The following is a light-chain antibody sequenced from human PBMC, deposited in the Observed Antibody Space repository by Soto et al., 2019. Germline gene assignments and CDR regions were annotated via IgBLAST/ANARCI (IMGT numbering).Light chain of an antibody. CDR1: SSDVGGYNY. Sequence: QSVLTQPXSVSXXPXXSITIXCTGTSSDVGGYNYVSWYQQHPGKAPKLMIYDVSNRPSGVSNRFSGSKSGNTASLTISGLQAEDEADYYCSSYTSSSTLFGGGTKLTVL. J-gene: IGLJ2*01. CDR2: DVS. CDR3: SSYTSSSTL. V-gene: IGLV2-14*01.